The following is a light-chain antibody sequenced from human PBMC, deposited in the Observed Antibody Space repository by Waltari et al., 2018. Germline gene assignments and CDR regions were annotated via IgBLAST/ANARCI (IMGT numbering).Light chain of an antibody. J-gene: IGKJ1*01. CDR2: KAS. V-gene: IGKV1-5*03. CDR1: QNIKIW. CDR3: QQYDTYPWT. Sequence: TCRASQNIKIWLTWYQQTPWKAPNLLIYKASSLHSGVPSRFSGSGSGTEFALTINSLQPDDFATYYFQQYDTYPWTFGHGTKVEIK.